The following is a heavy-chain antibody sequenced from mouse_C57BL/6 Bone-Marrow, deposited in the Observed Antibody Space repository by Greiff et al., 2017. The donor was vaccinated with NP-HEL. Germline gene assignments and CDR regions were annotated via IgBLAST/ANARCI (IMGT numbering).Heavy chain of an antibody. Sequence: EVQLQQSGPELVKPGASVKIPCKASGYTFTDYNMDWVKQSPGKSLEWIGDINPNNGGTIYNEKFKGKATLTVDKSSSTAYMELRSLTSEDTAVYYCARRNYGRGYWYFDVWGTGTTVTVSS. J-gene: IGHJ1*03. CDR1: GYTFTDYN. V-gene: IGHV1-18*01. CDR2: INPNNGGT. D-gene: IGHD1-1*01. CDR3: ARRNYGRGYWYFDV.